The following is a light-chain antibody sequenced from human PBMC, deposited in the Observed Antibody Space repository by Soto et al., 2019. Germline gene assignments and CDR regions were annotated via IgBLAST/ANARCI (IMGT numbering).Light chain of an antibody. CDR2: AAS. CDR3: QQSYSRPPA. V-gene: IGKV1-39*01. Sequence: DIQMTQSPSSLSVSVGDRVTITCRASQNIRSYLNWYQQKPGKAPKLLIYAASSLQTGVPSRFSGSGSETDFTLTISSLQSEDFATYYCQQSYSRPPAFGQGTKVAIK. J-gene: IGKJ1*01. CDR1: QNIRSY.